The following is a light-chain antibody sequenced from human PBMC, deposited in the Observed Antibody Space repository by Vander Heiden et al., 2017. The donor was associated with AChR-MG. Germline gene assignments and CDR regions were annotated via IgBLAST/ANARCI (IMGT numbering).Light chain of an antibody. CDR2: GAS. V-gene: IGKV3D-15*03. J-gene: IGKJ2*01. CDR1: QSVSSN. CDR3: QQYNNWPPYT. Sequence: EIVMTQFPATLSVFPGERTTISCRASQSVSSNLAWYQKKAGQSPRLLIYGASIRATGIPARFSGSESGTEFSLTISHVQSEDSATYYCQQYNNWPPYTFGQGTELQIK.